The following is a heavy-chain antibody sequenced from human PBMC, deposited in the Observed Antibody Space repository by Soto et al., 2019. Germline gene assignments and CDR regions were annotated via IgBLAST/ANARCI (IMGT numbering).Heavy chain of an antibody. CDR3: AKNVDNWGAPYSFDS. CDR1: GYGFSSSW. Sequence: PGESLKISCKASGYGFSSSWIAWVRQSPGKGLEWMGIIYPGDSETRYSPSFRGQVTISADTSTNTAFLQWSRLKASDSGIYYCAKNVDNWGAPYSFDSWGQGTQLTVSS. J-gene: IGHJ4*02. D-gene: IGHD3-16*01. V-gene: IGHV5-51*01. CDR2: IYPGDSET.